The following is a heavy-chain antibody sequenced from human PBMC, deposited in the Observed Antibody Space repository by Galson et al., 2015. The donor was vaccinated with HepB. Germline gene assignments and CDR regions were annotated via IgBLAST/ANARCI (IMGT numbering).Heavy chain of an antibody. V-gene: IGHV3-7*03. CDR2: IKQDGSEK. CDR3: AGARHPFSGGSCYPDY. Sequence: SLRLSCAASGFTFSSYWMSWVRQAPGKGLEWVANIKQDGSEKYYVDSVKGRFTISRDNAKNSLYLQMNSLRAEDTAVYYCAGARHPFSGGSCYPDYWGQGTLVTVSS. D-gene: IGHD2-15*01. CDR1: GFTFSSYW. J-gene: IGHJ4*02.